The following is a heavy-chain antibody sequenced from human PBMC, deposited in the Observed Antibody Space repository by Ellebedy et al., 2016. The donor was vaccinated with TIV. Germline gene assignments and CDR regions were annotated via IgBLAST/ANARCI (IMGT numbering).Heavy chain of an antibody. D-gene: IGHD3-16*01. V-gene: IGHV5-51*01. CDR2: IYPGDSDT. Sequence: GESLKISCKGSGYPFTSYWIGWVRQMPGRGLEWMGIIYPGDSDTRYSPSFQGQVTISADKSISTAYLQWSSLKASDTAMYYCASHLIMITFGGTPDAFDIWGQGTMVTVSS. CDR3: ASHLIMITFGGTPDAFDI. CDR1: GYPFTSYW. J-gene: IGHJ3*02.